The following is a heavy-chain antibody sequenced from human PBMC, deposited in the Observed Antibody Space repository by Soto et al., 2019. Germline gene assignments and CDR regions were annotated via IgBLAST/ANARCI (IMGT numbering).Heavy chain of an antibody. CDR1: GFTFSSYA. J-gene: IGHJ4*02. V-gene: IGHV3-30-3*01. CDR3: ARVGSVAGSAFDY. CDR2: ISYDGSNK. D-gene: IGHD6-19*01. Sequence: LRLSCAASGFTFSSYAMHWVRQAPGKGLEWVAVISYDGSNKYYADSVKGRFTISRDNSKNTLYPQMNSLRAEDTAVYYCARVGSVAGSAFDYWGQGTLVTVSS.